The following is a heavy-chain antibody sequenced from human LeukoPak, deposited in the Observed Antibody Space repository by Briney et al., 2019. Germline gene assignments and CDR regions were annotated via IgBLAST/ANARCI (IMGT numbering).Heavy chain of an antibody. D-gene: IGHD6-25*01. V-gene: IGHV3-30*03. Sequence: GGSLRLSCAASGFTFSSYWMTWVRQAPGKGLEWVAVISSDGTQKYGTDSVKGRFTISRDNSKNTLFLQMNSLRGDDTAIYYCARDGGKAAAGTIDSWGQGTLVVVSS. CDR1: GFTFSSYW. CDR3: ARDGGKAAAGTIDS. J-gene: IGHJ4*02. CDR2: ISSDGTQK.